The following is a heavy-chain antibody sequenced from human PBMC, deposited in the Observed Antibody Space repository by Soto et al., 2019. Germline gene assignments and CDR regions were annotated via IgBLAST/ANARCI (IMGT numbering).Heavy chain of an antibody. CDR3: ARDRRGSSWPRVDY. CDR1: GGSLSPYY. CDR2: IYYTGPT. D-gene: IGHD6-13*01. J-gene: IGHJ4*02. V-gene: IGHV4-59*01. Sequence: QVQLQESGPGLVKPSETLSLTCIVSGGSLSPYYWSWIGQSPGKGLEWVGSIYYTGPTDYNPSLKSRVSISIATSANKVSLEMTSVTAADTAFYYCARDRRGSSWPRVDYWGQGKLVTVSS.